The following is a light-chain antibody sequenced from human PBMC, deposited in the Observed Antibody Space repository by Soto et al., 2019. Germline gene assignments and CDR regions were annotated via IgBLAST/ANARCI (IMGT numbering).Light chain of an antibody. CDR2: GAS. CDR3: LQENNRPPWT. V-gene: IGKV3-15*01. Sequence: EIVMTQSPATLSVSPGERATLSCRASQSVSSHLAWYQQKPGQAPRLLIYGASIRATAIPARFSGRGSGTGFSLTISGPQAEGGAVYYCLQENNRPPWTCGQGTKVEIK. J-gene: IGKJ1*01. CDR1: QSVSSH.